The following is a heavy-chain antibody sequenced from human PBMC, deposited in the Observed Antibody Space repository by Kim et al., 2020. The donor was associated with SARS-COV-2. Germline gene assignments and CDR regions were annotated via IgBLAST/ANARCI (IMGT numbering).Heavy chain of an antibody. Sequence: GGSLRLSCAASGFTFSSYPMHWVRQAPGKGLERVASISPDGTNKYYADSVKGRFSISRDNSNNTLFLQMNSLRAEDTAVFYCAKVYGAWNYFDYWGQGTLVTVSS. J-gene: IGHJ4*02. CDR3: AKVYGAWNYFDY. D-gene: IGHD4-17*01. CDR1: GFTFSSYP. V-gene: IGHV3-30*18. CDR2: ISPDGTNK.